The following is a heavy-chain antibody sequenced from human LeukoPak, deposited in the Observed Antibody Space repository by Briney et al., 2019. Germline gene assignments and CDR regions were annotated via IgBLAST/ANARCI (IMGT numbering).Heavy chain of an antibody. CDR1: GFTFSRHW. V-gene: IGHV3-7*02. CDR3: TNWVFTAGGTRPDF. D-gene: IGHD3-16*01. CDR2: MYTNGHEM. Sequence: PGGPLRLSCVASGFTFSRHWMSWLRQAPGKGLEWVANMYTNGHEMYFGDSVKGRFSISRDNAKNSLFLHMNNLRPEDTATYYCTNWVFTAGGTRPDFWGRGTLVTVSS. J-gene: IGHJ4*02.